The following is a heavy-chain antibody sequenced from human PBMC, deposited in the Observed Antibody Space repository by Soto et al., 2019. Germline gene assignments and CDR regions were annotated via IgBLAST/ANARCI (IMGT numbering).Heavy chain of an antibody. J-gene: IGHJ5*02. V-gene: IGHV3-23*01. CDR2: ISGSGGST. D-gene: IGHD1-7*01. Sequence: WGSLRLSCAASGFTFSSYAISWFRHAPVKGLEWVSAISGSGGSTYYADSVKGRFTISRDNSKNTLYLQMNSLRAEDTAVYYCAKGGNYRTKNWFDPWGQGTRVTVSS. CDR1: GFTFSSYA. CDR3: AKGGNYRTKNWFDP.